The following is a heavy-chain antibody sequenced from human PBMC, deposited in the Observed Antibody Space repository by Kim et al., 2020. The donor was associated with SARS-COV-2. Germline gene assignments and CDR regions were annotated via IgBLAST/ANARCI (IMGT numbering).Heavy chain of an antibody. CDR3: ARDGTYRAVWFGGLLYWWFDP. CDR2: ISYDGSNK. D-gene: IGHD3-10*01. J-gene: IGHJ5*02. Sequence: GGSLRLSCAASGFTFSSYGMHWVRQAPGKGLEWVAVISYDGSNKYYADSVKGRFTISRDNSKNTLYLQMNSLRAEDTAVYYCARDGTYRAVWFGGLLYWWFDPWGQGTLVTVSS. V-gene: IGHV3-33*05. CDR1: GFTFSSYG.